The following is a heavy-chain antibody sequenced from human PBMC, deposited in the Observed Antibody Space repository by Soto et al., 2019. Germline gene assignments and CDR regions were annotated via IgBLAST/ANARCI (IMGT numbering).Heavy chain of an antibody. CDR1: GFTFSNYG. J-gene: IGHJ4*02. V-gene: IGHV3-30*03. D-gene: IGHD2-2*01. CDR3: GRDVYCRSNGWIRNIVEY. Sequence: QVQLVESGGGVVQPGRSLRLSCAASGFTFSNYGMHWVRQAPGKGLEWVAIMSNDGKNKFYADSVKGQFTISRDGSKNMLHLQMDCLKAEETAVSACGRDVYCRSNGWIRNIVEYWGQGTGVTVSS. CDR2: MSNDGKNK.